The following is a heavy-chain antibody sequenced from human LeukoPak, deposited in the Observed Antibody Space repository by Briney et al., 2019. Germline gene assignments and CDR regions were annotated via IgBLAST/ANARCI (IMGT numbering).Heavy chain of an antibody. J-gene: IGHJ4*02. V-gene: IGHV4-59*08. CDR1: GGSISSYY. CDR2: IYYSGST. CDR3: ARHTTVVPPHYFDY. Sequence: SSETLFLTCTVSGGSISSYYWSWIRQPPGKGLEWIGYIYYSGSTNYNPSLKSRVTISLDTSKNQISLKLSSVTAADTAVYYCARHTTVVPPHYFDYWGQGTLVTVSS. D-gene: IGHD4-23*01.